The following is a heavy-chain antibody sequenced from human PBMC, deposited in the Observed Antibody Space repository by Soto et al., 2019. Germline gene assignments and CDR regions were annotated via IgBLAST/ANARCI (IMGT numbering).Heavy chain of an antibody. D-gene: IGHD2-2*01. J-gene: IGHJ6*02. Sequence: QVQLVQSGAGVKKPGSSVKVSCKASGGTFSSYCISWVRQAPGQGLEWMGGIIPISGTANYAQKFQGRVTITADESTSTAYMELSSLRSEDTAVYYCARSQGSSTSLEIYYYYYYGMDVWGQGPTVTVSS. CDR2: IIPISGTA. CDR3: ARSQGSSTSLEIYYYYYYGMDV. V-gene: IGHV1-69*01. CDR1: GGTFSSYC.